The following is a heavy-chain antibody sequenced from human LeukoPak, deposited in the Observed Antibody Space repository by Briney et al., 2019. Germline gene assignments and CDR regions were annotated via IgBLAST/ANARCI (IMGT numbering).Heavy chain of an antibody. Sequence: GGSLRLSCAVSGFTFTDYSMHWVRQAPGKGLEWVSSITCTSRTIFYADSVEGRFTISRDNAKNTVSLEMNSLRTEDAAIYYCARDFPDNALFDLWGQGTLVSVSS. D-gene: IGHD2-8*01. J-gene: IGHJ4*02. V-gene: IGHV3-69-1*02. CDR2: ITCTSRTI. CDR1: GFTFTDYS. CDR3: ARDFPDNALFDL.